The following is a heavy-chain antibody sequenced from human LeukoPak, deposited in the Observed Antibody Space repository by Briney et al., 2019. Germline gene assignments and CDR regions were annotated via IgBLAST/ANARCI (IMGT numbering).Heavy chain of an antibody. CDR2: ISGGSRTI. CDR3: ARVSVLWFGELLLEN. V-gene: IGHV3-11*01. Sequence: GGSLRLSCAASGFTFSDYYMNWIRQAPGKGLEWVSSISGGSRTINYADSVKGRFTTSRDNAKNSLFLQVNSLRAEDTAVYYCARVSVLWFGELLLENWGQGTLVTVSS. CDR1: GFTFSDYY. D-gene: IGHD3-10*01. J-gene: IGHJ4*02.